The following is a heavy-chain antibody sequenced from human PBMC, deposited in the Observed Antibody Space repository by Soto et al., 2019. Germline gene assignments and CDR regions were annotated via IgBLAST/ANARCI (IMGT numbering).Heavy chain of an antibody. CDR1: GLTFSSYG. J-gene: IGHJ4*02. D-gene: IGHD1-26*01. CDR2: IWYDGSNK. V-gene: IGHV3-33*01. CDR3: ARDDLVGSYYLFGY. Sequence: LRLSCAASGLTFSSYGMHWVRQAPGKGLEWVAVIWYDGSNKYYADSVKGRFTISRDNSKNTLYLQMNSLRAEDTAVYYCARDDLVGSYYLFGYWGQGTLVTVSS.